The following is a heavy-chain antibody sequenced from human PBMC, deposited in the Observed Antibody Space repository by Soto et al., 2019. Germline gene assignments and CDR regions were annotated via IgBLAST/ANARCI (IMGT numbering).Heavy chain of an antibody. D-gene: IGHD2-8*01. Sequence: EVQLVETGGGLIQPGGSLRLSCAASGFTVSSNYMSWVRQAPGKGLEWVSVIYSGGSTYYADSVNGRFTISRDNSKNTLYLHMNSLRAEDTAVYDCARDDTKGASHIWGEETMDTVSS. V-gene: IGHV3-53*02. CDR1: GFTVSSNY. CDR3: ARDDTKGASHI. J-gene: IGHJ3*02. CDR2: IYSGGST.